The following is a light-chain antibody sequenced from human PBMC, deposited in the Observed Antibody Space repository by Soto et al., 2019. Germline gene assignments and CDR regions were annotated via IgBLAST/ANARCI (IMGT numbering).Light chain of an antibody. J-gene: IGKJ1*01. CDR3: QQYNSLWT. CDR2: DAS. Sequence: DIKMTQSPSTLSASVGDRVTITCRASQDINKWLAWFQQKPGKAPNLLISDASSLQSGVPSRFSGSGSGPEFTLIISSLQPQDFATYYCQQYNSLWTFGQGTKVEIK. V-gene: IGKV1-5*01. CDR1: QDINKW.